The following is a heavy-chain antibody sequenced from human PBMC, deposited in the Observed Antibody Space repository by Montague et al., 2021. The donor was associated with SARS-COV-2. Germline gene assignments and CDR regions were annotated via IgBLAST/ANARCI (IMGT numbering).Heavy chain of an antibody. J-gene: IGHJ6*02. Sequence: SETLSLTCTVSGGSISSYYWGWIRQPPGKGLEWIWYIYYSWSTNYNPSLKSRVTISVDTSKNQFSLKLSSVTAADTAVYYCARDLVAWGMDVWGQGTSVTVSS. V-gene: IGHV4-59*01. CDR2: IYYSWST. CDR3: ARDLVAWGMDV. CDR1: GGSISSYY. D-gene: IGHD2-8*02.